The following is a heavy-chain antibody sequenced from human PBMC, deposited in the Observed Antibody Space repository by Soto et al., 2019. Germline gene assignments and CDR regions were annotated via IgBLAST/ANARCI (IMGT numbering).Heavy chain of an antibody. CDR2: FDFNSGRT. D-gene: IGHD3-16*01. CDR1: GFTSRNYA. CDR3: TKDLVPGGADV. Sequence: PGGSLRLSCAASGFTSRNYAIHWIRQAPGKGLEWVSGFDFNSGRTGYADSVKGRFTISRDNAKNSLSLEMKSLRVEDTALYYCTKDLVPGGADVWGQGTTVTV. V-gene: IGHV3-9*02. J-gene: IGHJ6*02.